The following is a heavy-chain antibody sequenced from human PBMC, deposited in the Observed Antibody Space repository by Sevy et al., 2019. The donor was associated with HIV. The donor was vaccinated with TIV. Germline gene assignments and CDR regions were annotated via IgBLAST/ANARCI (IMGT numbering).Heavy chain of an antibody. D-gene: IGHD6-13*01. J-gene: IGHJ6*02. CDR1: GYTFTSYD. V-gene: IGHV1-8*01. CDR2: MNPNSGNT. Sequence: ASVKVSCKASGYTFTSYDINWVRQATGQGLEWMGWMNPNSGNTGYAQTFQGRVTMTMNTSISTAYMELSSLRSEDTAVYYCARGEGSSWYSYYYYYYGMDVWGQGTTVTVSS. CDR3: ARGEGSSWYSYYYYYYGMDV.